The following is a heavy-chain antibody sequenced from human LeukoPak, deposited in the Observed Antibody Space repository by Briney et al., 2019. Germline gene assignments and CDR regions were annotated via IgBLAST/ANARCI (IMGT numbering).Heavy chain of an antibody. J-gene: IGHJ6*02. CDR1: GYTFTSYA. Sequence: SVKVSCKASGYTFTSYAMNWVRQAPGQGLEWMGWINTNTGNPTYAQGFTGRFVFSLDTSVSTAYLQISSLKAEDTAVYYCARVSSGGWGPSWYYYYGMDVWGQGTTVAVSS. CDR2: INTNTGNP. D-gene: IGHD6-19*01. CDR3: ARVSSGGWGPSWYYYYGMDV. V-gene: IGHV7-4-1*02.